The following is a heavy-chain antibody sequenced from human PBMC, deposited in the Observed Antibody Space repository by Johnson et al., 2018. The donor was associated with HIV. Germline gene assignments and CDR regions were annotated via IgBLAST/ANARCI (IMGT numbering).Heavy chain of an antibody. CDR1: VFTVSSNY. J-gene: IGHJ3*02. CDR3: AREGKDAFDI. Sequence: VQLVESGGGLFQPGGSLRLSCAASVFTVSSNYMSWVRQAPGKGLEWVSVIYSGGNTYYADSVKGRFTISRDNSKNTLYLQMNSLRAEDTAVYYCAREGKDAFDIWGQGTMVTVSS. D-gene: IGHD3-10*01. CDR2: IYSGGNT. V-gene: IGHV3-66*01.